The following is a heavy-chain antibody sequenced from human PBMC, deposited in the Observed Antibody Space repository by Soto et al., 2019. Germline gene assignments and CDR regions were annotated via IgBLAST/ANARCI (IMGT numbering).Heavy chain of an antibody. CDR1: GGSFSGYY. CDR3: AREARITIFGVVITGTWFDP. D-gene: IGHD3-3*01. Sequence: PSETLSLTCAVYGGSFSGYYWSWIRQPPGKGLEWIGEINHSGSTNYNPSLKSRVTISVGTSKNQFSLKLSSVTAADTAVYYCAREARITIFGVVITGTWFDPWGQGTLVTVS. CDR2: INHSGST. V-gene: IGHV4-34*01. J-gene: IGHJ5*02.